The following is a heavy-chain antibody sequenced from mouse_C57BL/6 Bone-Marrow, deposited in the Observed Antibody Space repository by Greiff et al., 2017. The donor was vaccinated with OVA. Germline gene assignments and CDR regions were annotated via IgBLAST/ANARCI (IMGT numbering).Heavy chain of an antibody. J-gene: IGHJ4*01. CDR3: ARSEGYMRGNYAMDY. Sequence: VQLKESGPELVKPGASVKLSCKASGYTFTSYDINWVKQRPGQGLEWIGWIYPRDGSTKYNEKFKGKATLTVDTSSSTAYMELHSLTSEDSAVYFCARSEGYMRGNYAMDYWGQGTSVTVSS. CDR1: GYTFTSYD. CDR2: IYPRDGST. V-gene: IGHV1-85*01. D-gene: IGHD2-2*01.